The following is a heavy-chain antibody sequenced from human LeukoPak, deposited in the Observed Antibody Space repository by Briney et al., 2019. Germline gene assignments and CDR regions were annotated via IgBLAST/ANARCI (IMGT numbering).Heavy chain of an antibody. CDR3: ARGHYDILTGYYNTYYFDY. CDR2: ISSSSSYI. V-gene: IGHV3-21*05. Sequence: GGSLRLSCAASGFTFSSYEMNWVRQAPGKGLERVSYISSSSSYIYYADSVKGRFTISRDNAKNSLYLQMNSLRAEDTAVYYCARGHYDILTGYYNTYYFDYWGQGTLVTVSS. D-gene: IGHD3-9*01. CDR1: GFTFSSYE. J-gene: IGHJ4*02.